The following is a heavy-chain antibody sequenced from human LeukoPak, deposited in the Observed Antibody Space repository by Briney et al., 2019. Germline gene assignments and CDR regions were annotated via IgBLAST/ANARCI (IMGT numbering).Heavy chain of an antibody. Sequence: SETLCLTCAVYGGSFSGYYWSWIRQPPGKGLEWIGEINHSGSTNYNPSLKSRVTISVDTSKNQFSLKLSSVTAADTAVYYCARPPGIAAAWFDPWGQGTLVTVSS. D-gene: IGHD6-13*01. CDR2: INHSGST. V-gene: IGHV4-34*01. J-gene: IGHJ5*02. CDR1: GGSFSGYY. CDR3: ARPPGIAAAWFDP.